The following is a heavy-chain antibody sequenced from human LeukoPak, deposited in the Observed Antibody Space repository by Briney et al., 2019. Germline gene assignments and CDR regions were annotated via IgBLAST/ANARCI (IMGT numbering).Heavy chain of an antibody. CDR2: IKTDGSEI. V-gene: IGHV3-7*01. D-gene: IGHD3-10*02. CDR1: GGSISSSNW. Sequence: GTLSLTCAVSGGSISSSNWWSWVRQAPGKGPEWVANIKTDGSEIYYADSVKGRFTISRDNAKNSLYLQMNSLRAEDTAIYYCATYSRLNAREFQCWGQGTVVTVSS. J-gene: IGHJ1*01. CDR3: ATYSRLNAREFQC.